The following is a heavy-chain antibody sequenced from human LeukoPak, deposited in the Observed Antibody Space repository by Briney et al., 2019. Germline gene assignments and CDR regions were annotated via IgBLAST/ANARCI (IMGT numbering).Heavy chain of an antibody. CDR3: ARELAKSYGPL. D-gene: IGHD5-18*01. V-gene: IGHV1-2*02. Sequence: ASVKVSCQASGYTFTGYYIHWVRQAPGQGLEWMGWINPNGGGTKYAQKFQGRVTMTRDTSISTAYMGLSRLTSDDTAVYYCARELAKSYGPLWGQGTMVTVSS. J-gene: IGHJ3*01. CDR2: INPNGGGT. CDR1: GYTFTGYY.